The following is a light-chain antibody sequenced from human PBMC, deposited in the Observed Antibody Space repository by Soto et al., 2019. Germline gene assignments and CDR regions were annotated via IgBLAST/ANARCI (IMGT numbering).Light chain of an antibody. Sequence: TVMAQSPDTLSVSPGERATPSCRASRSVRNKLAWYQQKSGQAPRLLIYGASTRASGIPTRFSGSGSGTEFTLTISSLQSEDFAVYFCQSYNDWPLTFGGGTKVDIK. CDR2: GAS. CDR1: RSVRNK. CDR3: QSYNDWPLT. V-gene: IGKV3D-15*01. J-gene: IGKJ4*01.